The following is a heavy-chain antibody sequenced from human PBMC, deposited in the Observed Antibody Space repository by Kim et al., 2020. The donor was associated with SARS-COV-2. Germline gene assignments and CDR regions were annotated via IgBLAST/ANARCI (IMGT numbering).Heavy chain of an antibody. V-gene: IGHV3-33*01. CDR3: VRAGVTTFYFDY. Sequence: YYADSVKGRFTISRDNSRNTLYLQMNSLRVEDTAVYYCVRAGVTTFYFDYWGQGILVTVSS. D-gene: IGHD4-17*01. J-gene: IGHJ4*02.